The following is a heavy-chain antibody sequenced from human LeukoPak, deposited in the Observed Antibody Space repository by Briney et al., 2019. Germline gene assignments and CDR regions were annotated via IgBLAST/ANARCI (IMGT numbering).Heavy chain of an antibody. V-gene: IGHV1-18*01. CDR3: ARDSTAGGQITFDY. Sequence: GASVKVSCKASGYTFTSYGISWVRQAPGQGLEWMGWISAYNGNTNYAQKLQGRVTMTRDMSTSTVYMELSSLRSEDTAVYYCARDSTAGGQITFDYWGQGTLVTVSS. D-gene: IGHD3-16*01. J-gene: IGHJ4*02. CDR2: ISAYNGNT. CDR1: GYTFTSYG.